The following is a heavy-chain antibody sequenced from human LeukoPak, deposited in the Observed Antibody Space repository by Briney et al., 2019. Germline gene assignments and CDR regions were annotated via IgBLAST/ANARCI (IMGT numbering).Heavy chain of an antibody. V-gene: IGHV3-23*01. Sequence: GSLRLSCAASGFTFSRYAMSWVRQAPGKGLEWVSGISGSGGSTDYADSVKGRFTISRDNSKNTQYLQMNSLRAEDTAVYYCAKVGSSDYWGQGTLVTVSS. CDR3: AKVGSSDY. CDR2: ISGSGGST. CDR1: GFTFSRYA. J-gene: IGHJ4*02.